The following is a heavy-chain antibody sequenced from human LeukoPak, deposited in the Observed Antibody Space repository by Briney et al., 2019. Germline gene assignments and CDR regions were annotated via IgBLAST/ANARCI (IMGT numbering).Heavy chain of an antibody. CDR3: TTADYSRNYYYYYMDV. CDR2: IKIKTDGGTT. V-gene: IGHV3-15*01. CDR1: GFTLSNAW. D-gene: IGHD6-13*01. J-gene: IGHJ6*03. Sequence: PGGSLRLSCAASGFTLSNAWMSWVRQAPGRGLEWVGRIKIKTDGGTTDYAATVKGRFTISRDDSKNTLYLQMNSLKTEGTAVYYCTTADYSRNYYYYYMDVWGKGTTVTVSS.